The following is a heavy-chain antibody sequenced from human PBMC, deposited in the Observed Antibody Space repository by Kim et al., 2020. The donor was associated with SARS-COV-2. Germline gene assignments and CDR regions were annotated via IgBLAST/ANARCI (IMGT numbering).Heavy chain of an antibody. CDR3: ARPVDGYAEFFQH. CDR1: GYTFANFY. CDR2: INPSGETT. V-gene: IGHV1-46*01. D-gene: IGHD5-18*01. Sequence: ASVKVSCKASGYTFANFYIHWVRRAPGQGLEWVGTINPSGETTNFAQRFQGRVTMTRDTSTSTVYLELNNLRSEDTAVYYCARPVDGYAEFFQHWGQGTQVTVSS. J-gene: IGHJ1*01.